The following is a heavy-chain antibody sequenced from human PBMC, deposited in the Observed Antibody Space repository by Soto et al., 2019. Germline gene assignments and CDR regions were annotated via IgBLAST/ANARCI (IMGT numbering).Heavy chain of an antibody. CDR2: IYYSGST. J-gene: IGHJ5*02. V-gene: IGHV4-39*01. Sequence: QLQLQESGPGLVKPSETLSLTCTVSGGSISSSSYYWGWIRQPPGKGLEWIGSIYYSGSTYYNPSLKSRVTISVDTSKNQFSLKLSSVTAADTAVYYSARHSTGVIRLGQFDPWGQGTLVTVSS. CDR3: ARHSTGVIRLGQFDP. D-gene: IGHD7-27*01. CDR1: GGSISSSSYY.